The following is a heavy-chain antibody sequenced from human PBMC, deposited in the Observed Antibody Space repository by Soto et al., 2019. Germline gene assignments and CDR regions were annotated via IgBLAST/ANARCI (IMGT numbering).Heavy chain of an antibody. V-gene: IGHV3-74*01. J-gene: IGHJ4*02. CDR2: INSDGSST. Sequence: GSLRLSCAASGFTFSSYWMHWVRQAPGKGLVWVSRINSDGSSTSYADSVKGRFTISRDNAKNTLYLQMNSLRAEDTAVYYCARVVLAGPKGYSSSWYWDYWGQGTLVTVSS. D-gene: IGHD6-13*01. CDR3: ARVVLAGPKGYSSSWYWDY. CDR1: GFTFSSYW.